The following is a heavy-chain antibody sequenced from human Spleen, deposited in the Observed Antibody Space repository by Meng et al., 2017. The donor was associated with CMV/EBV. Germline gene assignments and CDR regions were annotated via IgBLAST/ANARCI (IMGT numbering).Heavy chain of an antibody. J-gene: IGHJ5*02. CDR3: ARAMAAADNWFDP. CDR2: ISSSSTI. Sequence: GESLKISCAASGFTFSDYYMNWVRQAPGKGLEWISSISSSSTIYYTDSVKGRFTISRDNAKNSLYLQMNSLRAEDTAVYYCARAMAAADNWFDPWGQGTLVTVSS. V-gene: IGHV3-69-1*02. D-gene: IGHD6-13*01. CDR1: GFTFSDYY.